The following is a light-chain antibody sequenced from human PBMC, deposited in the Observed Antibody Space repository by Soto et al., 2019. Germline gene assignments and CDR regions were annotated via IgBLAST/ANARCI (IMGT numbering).Light chain of an antibody. CDR1: QSVRSN. Sequence: EKRMTKYPATLSLSPGEGATLYCRASQSVRSNLAWYQHKPGQAPRLLIYGVSTRATGIPSRFSGSGSETDFTLTISSLQSEDFAIYYCLQSNGIPLTFGRGTKVDIK. CDR2: GVS. CDR3: LQSNGIPLT. J-gene: IGKJ4*01. V-gene: IGKV3-15*01.